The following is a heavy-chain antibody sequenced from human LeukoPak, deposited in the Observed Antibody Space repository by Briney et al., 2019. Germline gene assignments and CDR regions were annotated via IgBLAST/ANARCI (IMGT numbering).Heavy chain of an antibody. CDR3: ARRDCSGGSCYYWFDP. V-gene: IGHV1-69*04. D-gene: IGHD2-15*01. CDR1: GYTFTSYG. CDR2: IIPILGIA. Sequence: ASVKVSCKASGYTFTSYGISWVRQAPGQGLEWRGRIIPILGIANYAQKFQGRVTITADKSTSTAYMELSSLRSEDTAVYYCARRDCSGGSCYYWFDPWGQGTLVTVSS. J-gene: IGHJ5*02.